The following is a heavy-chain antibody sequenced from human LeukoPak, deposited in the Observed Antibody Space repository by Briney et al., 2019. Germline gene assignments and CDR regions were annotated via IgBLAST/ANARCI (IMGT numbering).Heavy chain of an antibody. CDR3: AKDIQCTY. Sequence: PGGSLRLSCAASGFTFSSSAMTWVRQAPGKGLECVSLISGSGGNTYYADSVKGRFTISRDNSKHTLYLQMNSLRAEDTAVYHCAKDIQCTYWGQGTLVTVSS. CDR1: GFTFSSSA. CDR2: ISGSGGNT. V-gene: IGHV3-23*01. J-gene: IGHJ4*02. D-gene: IGHD2-21*01.